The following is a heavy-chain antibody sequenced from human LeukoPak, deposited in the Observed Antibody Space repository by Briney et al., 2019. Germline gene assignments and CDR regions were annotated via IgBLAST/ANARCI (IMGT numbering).Heavy chain of an antibody. CDR1: GFTFSGYG. V-gene: IGHV3-33*08. D-gene: IGHD3-10*01. J-gene: IGHJ4*02. CDR2: IWYDGSNK. Sequence: GGSLRLSCAASGFTFSGYGMHWVRQTPGKGLEWVAVIWYDGSNKYYADSVKGRFTISRDNSKNTLYLQMNSLRAEDTAVYYCARVEGSGSSDYWGQGTLVTVSS. CDR3: ARVEGSGSSDY.